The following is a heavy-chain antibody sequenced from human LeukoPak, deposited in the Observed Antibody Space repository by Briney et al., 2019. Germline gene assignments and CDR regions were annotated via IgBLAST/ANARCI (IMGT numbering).Heavy chain of an antibody. CDR2: INPNSGGT. Sequence: ASVKVSCKASGYTFTGYYMHWVRQAPGQGLEWMGWINPNSGGTNYARKFQGRVTMTRDTSISTGYMELSRLRSDDTAVYYCATLVIAVAGGFGDYWGQGTLVTVSS. V-gene: IGHV1-2*02. J-gene: IGHJ4*02. CDR3: ATLVIAVAGGFGDY. CDR1: GYTFTGYY. D-gene: IGHD6-19*01.